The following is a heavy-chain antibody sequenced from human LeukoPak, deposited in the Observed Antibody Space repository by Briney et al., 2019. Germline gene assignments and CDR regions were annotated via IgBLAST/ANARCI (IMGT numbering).Heavy chain of an antibody. CDR3: AKDRNYYDSGGYYNSFDY. J-gene: IGHJ4*02. V-gene: IGHV3-23*01. CDR2: ISGSGGST. Sequence: PGGSLRLSCAASGFTYSNYAMTWVRQAPGEGLEWVGGISGSGGSTYFADAVKGRFTISRDNSKNTVYLQMNSLRAEDTAVYYCAKDRNYYDSGGYYNSFDYWGQGTLVTVSS. D-gene: IGHD3-22*01. CDR1: GFTYSNYA.